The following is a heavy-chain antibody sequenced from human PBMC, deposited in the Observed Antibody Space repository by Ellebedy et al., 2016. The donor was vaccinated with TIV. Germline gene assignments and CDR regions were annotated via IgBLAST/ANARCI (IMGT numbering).Heavy chain of an antibody. D-gene: IGHD3-10*01. CDR3: ARGIYGSGSVDY. V-gene: IGHV4-34*01. CDR2: IIQSGTM. CDR1: GGSMSPYY. J-gene: IGHJ4*02. Sequence: SETLSLTCNVSGGSMSPYYWSWIRQPPGKGLEWIGEIIQSGTMNYSPSLKSRVTISVDKSKNQFSLRLSSVTAADPAVYFCARGIYGSGSVDYWGQGTLVTVSS.